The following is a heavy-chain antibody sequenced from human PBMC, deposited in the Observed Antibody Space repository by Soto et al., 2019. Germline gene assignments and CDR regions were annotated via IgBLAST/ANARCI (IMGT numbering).Heavy chain of an antibody. V-gene: IGHV3-23*01. J-gene: IGHJ6*02. Sequence: GGSLRLSCAASGFTFTSYAMSWVRQAPGMGLEWVSTISGSGGSTYYTDSVKGRFTISRDNSQNTLYLQMSSLRAEDAALYYCAKDRSVYTSGWCSGSHYYGMDVWGQGTTVTVSS. CDR3: AKDRSVYTSGWCSGSHYYGMDV. CDR2: ISGSGGST. CDR1: GFTFTSYA. D-gene: IGHD6-19*01.